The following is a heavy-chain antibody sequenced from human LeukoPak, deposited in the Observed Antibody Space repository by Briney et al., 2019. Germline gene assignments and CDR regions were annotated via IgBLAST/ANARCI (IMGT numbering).Heavy chain of an antibody. V-gene: IGHV1-69*13. CDR1: GGTFSSYA. D-gene: IGHD6-19*01. J-gene: IGHJ4*02. Sequence: SVKVSCKASGGTFSSYAISWVRQAPGQGLEWMGGIIPIFGTANYAQKFQGRVTITADESTSTAYMDLSSLTSDDTALYYCARALTRYSTAWYGYWGQGTLVTVSS. CDR2: IIPIFGTA. CDR3: ARALTRYSTAWYGY.